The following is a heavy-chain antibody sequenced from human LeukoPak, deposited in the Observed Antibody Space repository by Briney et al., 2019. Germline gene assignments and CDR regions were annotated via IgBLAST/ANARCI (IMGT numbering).Heavy chain of an antibody. CDR2: ISGSGGST. CDR3: AKDSSGYYKDQ. D-gene: IGHD3-22*01. Sequence: GGSLRLSCAASGFTFSSYAMSWVSQAPGKGLEWVASISGSGGSTHYADSVKGRFTISRDNSKNTLYLQMKSLRAEDTAVYYCAKDSSGYYKDQWGQGTLVTVSS. J-gene: IGHJ4*02. CDR1: GFTFSSYA. V-gene: IGHV3-23*01.